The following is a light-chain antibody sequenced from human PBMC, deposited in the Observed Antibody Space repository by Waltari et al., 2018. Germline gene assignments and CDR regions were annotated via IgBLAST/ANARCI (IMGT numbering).Light chain of an antibody. CDR3: HQVNSYPLT. CDR2: AAS. J-gene: IGKJ4*01. Sequence: DIKLTQSPSFLSASVVDIVTITCRASQVISSYFTWFQQTPGKAPKLLIYAASTLPSGVPSRFSGSGSGTEFTLTISSLQPEDFATYYCHQVNSYPLTFGGGTKVESK. CDR1: QVISSY. V-gene: IGKV1-9*01.